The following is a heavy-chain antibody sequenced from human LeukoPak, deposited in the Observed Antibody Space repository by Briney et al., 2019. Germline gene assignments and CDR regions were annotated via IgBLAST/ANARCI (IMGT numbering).Heavy chain of an antibody. CDR3: ARAEGGDIVVVVAATNYYYYYMDV. Sequence: GGSLRLSCAASGFTFSNAWMSWVRQAPGKGLEWVGRIKSKTDGGTTDYAAPVKGRFTISRDDSKNTLYLQMNSLRAEDTVVYYCARAEGGDIVVVVAATNYYYYYMDVWGKGTTVTVSS. J-gene: IGHJ6*03. D-gene: IGHD2-15*01. CDR1: GFTFSNAW. CDR2: IKSKTDGGTT. V-gene: IGHV3-15*01.